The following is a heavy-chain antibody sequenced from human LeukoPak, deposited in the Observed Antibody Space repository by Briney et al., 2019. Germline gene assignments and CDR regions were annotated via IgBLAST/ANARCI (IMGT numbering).Heavy chain of an antibody. CDR2: ISWNSGSI. V-gene: IGHV3-9*01. J-gene: IGHJ4*02. CDR3: AVSSTSRSFDY. CDR1: GFTFDDYA. Sequence: SLRLSCAASGFTFDDYAMHWVRQAPGKGLEWVSGISWNSGSIGYADSVKGRFTISRDNAKNSLYLQMNSLRAEDTALYYCAVSSTSRSFDYWGQGTLVTVSS. D-gene: IGHD2-2*01.